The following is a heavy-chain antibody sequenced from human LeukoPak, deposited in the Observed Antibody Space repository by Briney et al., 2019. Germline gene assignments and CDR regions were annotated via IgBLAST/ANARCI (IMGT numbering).Heavy chain of an antibody. CDR1: GGSISSYY. CDR2: IYYSGST. CDR3: ARFSTSLGYCSSTSCYRALGAFDI. V-gene: IGHV4-59*08. Sequence: PSETLSLTCTVSGGSISSYYWSWIRQPPGKGLEWFGYIYYSGSTNYNPSLKSRVTISVDTSKNQFSLKLSSVTAADTAVYYCARFSTSLGYCSSTSCYRALGAFDIWGQGTMVTVSS. D-gene: IGHD2-2*02. J-gene: IGHJ3*02.